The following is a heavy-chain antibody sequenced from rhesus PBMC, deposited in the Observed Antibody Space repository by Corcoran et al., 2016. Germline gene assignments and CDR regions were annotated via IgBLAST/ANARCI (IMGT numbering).Heavy chain of an antibody. V-gene: IGHV4-81*01. J-gene: IGHJ4*01. CDR2: IDGNIAGT. CDR3: ARTGDYYDSGYRFDY. D-gene: IGHD3-28*01. CDR1: GGSISGYY. Sequence: QLQLQESGPGLVKPSETLSLTCAVSGGSISGYYWGWLRQPPGKGLAWIGNIDGNIAGTNYNPPRKSGVTMSKYTSKKQFSLKMSSGTAADTAVYYCARTGDYYDSGYRFDYWGQGVLVTVSS.